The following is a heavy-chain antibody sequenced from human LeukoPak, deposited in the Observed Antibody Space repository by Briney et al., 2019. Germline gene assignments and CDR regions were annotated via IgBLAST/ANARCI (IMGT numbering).Heavy chain of an antibody. Sequence: GGSLRLSCAASEFIFSIYSMNWVRQAPGKGLEWVSYISSTSTMSYADSVKGRFTISRDNAKNSLYLQMNSLRGEDTAVYYCAKNIGGLDYWGQGTLVTVSS. V-gene: IGHV3-48*01. CDR3: AKNIGGLDY. CDR1: EFIFSIYS. D-gene: IGHD3-10*01. CDR2: ISSTSTM. J-gene: IGHJ4*02.